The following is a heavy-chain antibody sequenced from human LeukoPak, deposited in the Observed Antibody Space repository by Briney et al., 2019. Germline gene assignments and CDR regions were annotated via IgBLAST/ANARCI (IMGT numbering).Heavy chain of an antibody. CDR2: IGGSGSRT. CDR1: GYTFSSYA. J-gene: IGHJ4*02. Sequence: GGSLRLSCAASGYTFSSYAMSWVRQAPGKSLEWVSGIGGSGSRTYYADSVKGRFTISRDNSKNTLYLQMNSLRAEDTAIYYCAKKYGVTVYGSGLNYFDYWGQGTLVTVSS. D-gene: IGHD6-19*01. V-gene: IGHV3-23*01. CDR3: AKKYGVTVYGSGLNYFDY.